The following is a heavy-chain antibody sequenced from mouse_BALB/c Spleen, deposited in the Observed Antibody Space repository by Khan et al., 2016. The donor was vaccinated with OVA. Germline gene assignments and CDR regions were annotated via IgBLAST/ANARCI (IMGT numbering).Heavy chain of an antibody. J-gene: IGHJ3*01. CDR3: ARGYYGDPFAY. D-gene: IGHD2-13*01. Sequence: EVELVESGGGLVKPGGSLKLSCAASGFTFSDYYMYWVRQTPEKRLEWVATISDGGSYTYYPDSVKGGFTISREDAKNNRYLKISSLKSEDTAMYYCARGYYGDPFAYWGQGTLVTVSA. CDR1: GFTFSDYY. CDR2: ISDGGSYT. V-gene: IGHV5-4*02.